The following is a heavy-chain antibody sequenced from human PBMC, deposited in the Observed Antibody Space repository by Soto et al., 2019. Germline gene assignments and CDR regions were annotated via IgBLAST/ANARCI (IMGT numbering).Heavy chain of an antibody. V-gene: IGHV1-8*01. CDR1: GYTFTSYD. Sequence: QVQLVQSGAEVKKPGSSVKVSCKASGYTFTSYDINWVRQATGQGLEWMGWMNPNSGNTCYAQKFQGRVTMTRNTSISTAYVDPSRLRSEDTAVYYCARTPYGDNVDCWGQGTLVTVSS. D-gene: IGHD4-17*01. CDR3: ARTPYGDNVDC. J-gene: IGHJ4*02. CDR2: MNPNSGNT.